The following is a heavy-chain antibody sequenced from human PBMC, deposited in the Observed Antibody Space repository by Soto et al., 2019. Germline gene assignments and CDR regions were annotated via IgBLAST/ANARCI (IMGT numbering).Heavy chain of an antibody. V-gene: IGHV4-39*01. J-gene: IGHJ6*02. D-gene: IGHD5-18*01. CDR1: GGSISSSSYY. CDR3: ARGDSYGYGYYYYGMDV. CDR2: IYYSGST. Sequence: QLQLQESGPGLVKPSETLSLTCTVSGGSISSSSYYWGWIRQPPGKGLEWIGSIYYSGSTYYNPSLKSRVCLSVDSSKNQFSLKLSSVPAADTAVYYCARGDSYGYGYYYYGMDVWGQGTTVTVSS.